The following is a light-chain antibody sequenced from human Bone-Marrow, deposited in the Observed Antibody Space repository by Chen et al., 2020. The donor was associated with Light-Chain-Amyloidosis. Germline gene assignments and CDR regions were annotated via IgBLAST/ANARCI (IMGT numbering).Light chain of an antibody. CDR3: SSYTITNTLV. Sequence: QSALTQPASVSGSPGQSITISCTGTSSDVGGDNHVSWYQQHPDKAPKLMIYEVTTRPSWVPDRFPGSKSDNTAALNISGLQTEDEADYFCSSYTITNTLVFGSGTRVTVL. V-gene: IGLV2-14*01. J-gene: IGLJ1*01. CDR2: EVT. CDR1: SSDVGGDNH.